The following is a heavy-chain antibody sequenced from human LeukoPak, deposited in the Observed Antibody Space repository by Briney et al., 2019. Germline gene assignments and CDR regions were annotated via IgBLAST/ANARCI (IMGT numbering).Heavy chain of an antibody. V-gene: IGHV4-31*03. Sequence: SQTLSLTCTVSGGSISSGGYYWSWIRQHPGKGLGWIGYIYYSGSTYYNPSLKSRVTISVDTSKNQFSLKLSSVTAADTAVYYYAREAVAGRGGAFDIWGQGTMVTVPS. CDR3: AREAVAGRGGAFDI. CDR1: GGSISSGGYY. D-gene: IGHD6-19*01. CDR2: IYYSGST. J-gene: IGHJ3*02.